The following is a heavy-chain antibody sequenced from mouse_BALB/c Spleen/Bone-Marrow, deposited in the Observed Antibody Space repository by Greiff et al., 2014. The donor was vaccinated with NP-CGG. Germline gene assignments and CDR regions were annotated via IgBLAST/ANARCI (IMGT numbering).Heavy chain of an antibody. J-gene: IGHJ2*01. V-gene: IGHV14-3*02. CDR3: ASYVYGYYFDY. D-gene: IGHD2-2*01. CDR2: IDPANGNT. Sequence: EVKLEESGAELVKPGASVKLSCTASGFNIIDTYMHWVKQRPEQGLEWIGRIDPANGNTKYDPKFQGKATITADTSSNTAYLQLSSLTSEDTAVYYCASYVYGYYFDYWGQGTTLTVSS. CDR1: GFNIIDTY.